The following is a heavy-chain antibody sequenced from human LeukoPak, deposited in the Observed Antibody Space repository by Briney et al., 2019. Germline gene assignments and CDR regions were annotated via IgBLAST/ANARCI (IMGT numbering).Heavy chain of an antibody. CDR1: GGSISSYS. D-gene: IGHD3-10*02. Sequence: SETLSLTCTVSGGSISSYSWSWIRQPPGKGLEWIGYIYYSGSSNYNPSLKSRVTISVDTSKNQFSLKLSSVTAADTAVYYCARSDTYYVKPFDYWGQGTLVTVSS. V-gene: IGHV4-59*01. CDR3: ARSDTYYVKPFDY. J-gene: IGHJ4*02. CDR2: IYYSGSS.